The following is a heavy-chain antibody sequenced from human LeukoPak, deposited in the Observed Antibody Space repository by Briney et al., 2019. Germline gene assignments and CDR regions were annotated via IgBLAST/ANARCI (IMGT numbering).Heavy chain of an antibody. Sequence: SETLSLTCTVSGGSFSSGSYYWSWIRQPPGKGLEWIGYIYYSGSTNYNPSLKSRVTISVDTSKNQFSLKLSSVTAADTAVYYCAREGHPWADCWGQGTLVTVSS. J-gene: IGHJ4*02. CDR3: AREGHPWADC. CDR1: GGSFSSGSYY. V-gene: IGHV4-61*01. D-gene: IGHD7-27*01. CDR2: IYYSGST.